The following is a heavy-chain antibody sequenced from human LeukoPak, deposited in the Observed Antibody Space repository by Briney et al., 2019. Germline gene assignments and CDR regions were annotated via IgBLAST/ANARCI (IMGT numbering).Heavy chain of an antibody. V-gene: IGHV3-48*01. J-gene: IGHJ6*03. Sequence: GGSLRLSCAASGFTFSSYSMNWVRQAPGKGLEWVSYISSSSCTIYYADSVKGRFTISRDNAKNSLYLQTNSLRAEDTAVYYCARPRPLAAAGISSYYYYYYMDVWGKGTTVTVSS. CDR1: GFTFSSYS. CDR3: ARPRPLAAAGISSYYYYYYMDV. CDR2: ISSSSCTI. D-gene: IGHD6-13*01.